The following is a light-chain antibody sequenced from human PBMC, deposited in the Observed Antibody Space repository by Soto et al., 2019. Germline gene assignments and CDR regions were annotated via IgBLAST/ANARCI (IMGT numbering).Light chain of an antibody. CDR3: QQYGTSPWT. CDR1: QSVSSNY. V-gene: IGKV3-20*01. J-gene: IGKJ1*01. CDR2: IAS. Sequence: EIVLTXSPXTLSLFAGERATLSCRATQSVSSNYLAWYQQKPGQAPRLLIYIASRRATGIPDRFSGSGSGTDFTLTISRLEPEDFAVYYCQQYGTSPWTFGQGTKVEIK.